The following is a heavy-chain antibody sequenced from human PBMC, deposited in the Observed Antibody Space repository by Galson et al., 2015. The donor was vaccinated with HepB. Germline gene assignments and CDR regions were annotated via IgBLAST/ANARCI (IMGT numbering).Heavy chain of an antibody. V-gene: IGHV1-46*03. J-gene: IGHJ3*02. CDR1: GYTFTSYY. CDR2: INPSGGST. CDR3: ARETEGDYDYVDI. Sequence: SVKVSCKASGYTFTSYYMHWVRQAPGQGLEWMGIINPSGGSTSYAQKFQGRVTMTRDTSTSTVYMELSSLRSEDTAVYYCARETEGDYDYVDIWGQGTMVTVSS. D-gene: IGHD3-16*01.